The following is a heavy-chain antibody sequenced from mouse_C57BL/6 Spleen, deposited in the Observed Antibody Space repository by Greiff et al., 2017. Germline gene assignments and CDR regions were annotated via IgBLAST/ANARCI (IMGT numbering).Heavy chain of an antibody. Sequence: QVQLQQSGPELVKPGASVKISCKASGYSFTNYYIHWVKQRPGQGLEWIGWIYPGSGNTKYNEKFKGKATLTADKSSSTAYMQLSSLTSEDAAVYSCARAGDGYDGPFDDWGQGTTLTVSS. CDR1: GYSFTNYY. V-gene: IGHV1-66*01. D-gene: IGHD2-2*01. CDR2: IYPGSGNT. CDR3: ARAGDGYDGPFDD. J-gene: IGHJ2*01.